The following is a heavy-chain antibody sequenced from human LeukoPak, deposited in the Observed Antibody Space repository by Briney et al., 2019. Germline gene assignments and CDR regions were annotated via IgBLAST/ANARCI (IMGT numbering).Heavy chain of an antibody. D-gene: IGHD5-12*01. V-gene: IGHV4-30-4*01. Sequence: SETLSLTCTVSGGSISSGDYYWSWIRQPPGKGLEWIGYIYYSGSTYYNPSLKSRVTISVDTSKNQFSLKLSSVTAADTAVYYCARVESGRTINLDYWGQGTLVTVSS. J-gene: IGHJ4*02. CDR2: IYYSGST. CDR1: GGSISSGDYY. CDR3: ARVESGRTINLDY.